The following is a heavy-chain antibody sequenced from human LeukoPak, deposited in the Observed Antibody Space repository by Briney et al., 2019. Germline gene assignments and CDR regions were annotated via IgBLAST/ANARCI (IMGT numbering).Heavy chain of an antibody. CDR2: IYNSDST. D-gene: IGHD3-10*01. CDR1: SGSISSNNYY. CDR3: ARLLTYYGSGVGLGYYYYYMDV. Sequence: SETLSLTCTVSSGSISSNNYYWGWIRQPPGKGLEWIGSIYNSDSTYYNPSLKSRVTISVDTSKNQFSLKLSSVTAADTAVYYCARLLTYYGSGVGLGYYYYYMDVWGKGTTVTVSS. J-gene: IGHJ6*03. V-gene: IGHV4-39*01.